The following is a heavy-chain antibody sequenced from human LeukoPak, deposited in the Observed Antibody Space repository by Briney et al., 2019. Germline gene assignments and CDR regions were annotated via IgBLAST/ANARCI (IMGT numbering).Heavy chain of an antibody. Sequence: SETLSLTCTVSGDSISTSHYYWGWIRQSPGKGLEWIGYVYYSGKTYYSSSLRSRVTISVDTSKNHFSLKLTSVTAADTALYYCARLLDNDSSGDPDTFDMWGQGTMVTVSS. CDR2: VYYSGKT. J-gene: IGHJ3*02. D-gene: IGHD3-22*01. CDR3: ARLLDNDSSGDPDTFDM. V-gene: IGHV4-39*07. CDR1: GDSISTSHYY.